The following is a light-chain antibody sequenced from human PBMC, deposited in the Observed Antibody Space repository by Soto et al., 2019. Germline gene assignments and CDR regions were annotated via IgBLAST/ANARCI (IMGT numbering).Light chain of an antibody. Sequence: EIVLTQSPATLSLSPGERVTLSCRASQTVRSSLAWYQQKPGQAPRLIIYEASNRATGIQARFSGSGTGTDFTLTISSLEPEDFAVYYCQQHIGWPLTFGGGTKVEI. CDR2: EAS. J-gene: IGKJ4*01. CDR1: QTVRSS. CDR3: QQHIGWPLT. V-gene: IGKV3-11*01.